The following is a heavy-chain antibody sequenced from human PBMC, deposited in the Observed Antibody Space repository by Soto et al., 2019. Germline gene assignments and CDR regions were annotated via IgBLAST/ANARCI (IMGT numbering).Heavy chain of an antibody. D-gene: IGHD6-13*01. CDR1: GGTFSSYA. CDR3: ARKSGRIAAAGSNIHYYYYGMDV. Sequence: QVQLVQSGAEVKKPGSSVKVSCKASGGTFSSYANSWVRQAPGQGLEWMGGIIPIFGTANYAQKFQGRVTITADESTTTAHMELSSLRSEDTAVYYCARKSGRIAAAGSNIHYYYYGMDVWGQGTTVTVSS. V-gene: IGHV1-69*01. CDR2: IIPIFGTA. J-gene: IGHJ6*02.